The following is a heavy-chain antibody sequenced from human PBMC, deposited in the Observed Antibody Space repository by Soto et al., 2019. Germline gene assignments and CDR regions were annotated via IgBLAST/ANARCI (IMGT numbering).Heavy chain of an antibody. J-gene: IGHJ4*02. CDR3: AKIQYYYDSSGYFFDY. CDR2: ISGSGGST. CDR1: GFTFSSYA. D-gene: IGHD3-22*01. Sequence: PGGSLRLSCAASGFTFSSYAMSWVRQAPGKGLEWVSAISGSGGSTYYADSVKGRFTISRDNSKNTLYLQMNSLRAEDTAVYYYAKIQYYYDSSGYFFDYWGQGTLVTVSS. V-gene: IGHV3-23*01.